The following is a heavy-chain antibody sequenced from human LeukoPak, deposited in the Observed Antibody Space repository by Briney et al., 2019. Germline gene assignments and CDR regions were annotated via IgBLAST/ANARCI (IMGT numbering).Heavy chain of an antibody. Sequence: GESLKISYKGSGYTFTTYWIAWVRRMPGKGGEWMGIIYPGDCDTRYSPSFQGKVTISAEKSVSPAYLQWSRLKASDTAMYYCARGHCSSTSCSGDAFDIWGRGTMVTVSS. V-gene: IGHV5-51*01. CDR1: GYTFTTYW. D-gene: IGHD2-2*01. CDR3: ARGHCSSTSCSGDAFDI. J-gene: IGHJ3*02. CDR2: IYPGDCDT.